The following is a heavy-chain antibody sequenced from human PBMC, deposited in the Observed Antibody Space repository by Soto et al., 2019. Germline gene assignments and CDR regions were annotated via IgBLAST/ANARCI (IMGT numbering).Heavy chain of an antibody. CDR1: AGSLNGYY. J-gene: IGHJ5*02. CDR3: ARVRDWFDP. Sequence: SETLSLTCGVSAGSLNGYYWSWIRQSPGKGLEWIGEILHSGVTNYSPSFKSRVTISVDTSKNQFSLRLTSVTAADTAVYYRARVRDWFDPWGQGTLVTVSS. V-gene: IGHV4-34*12. CDR2: ILHSGVT. D-gene: IGHD3-3*01.